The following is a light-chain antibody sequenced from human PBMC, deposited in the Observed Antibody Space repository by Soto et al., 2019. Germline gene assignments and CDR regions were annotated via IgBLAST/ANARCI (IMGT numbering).Light chain of an antibody. CDR3: QQYKSYSRT. V-gene: IGKV1-5*03. CDR2: KAS. Sequence: DIQMTQSPSTLSASVGDRITITCRASQSISSWLAWYQQKPGKAPKLLIYKASSLESGAPSRFSGSGSGTDFNLTISSLQPDDFATYYCQQYKSYSRTFGQGTKLEIK. CDR1: QSISSW. J-gene: IGKJ2*01.